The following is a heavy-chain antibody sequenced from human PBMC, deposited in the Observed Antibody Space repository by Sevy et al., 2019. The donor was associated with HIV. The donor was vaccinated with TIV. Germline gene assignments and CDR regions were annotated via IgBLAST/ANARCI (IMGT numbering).Heavy chain of an antibody. Sequence: GGSLRLSCAASGFTFSGSAMHWVRQASGKGLEWVGRIRSKANSYATAYAASVKGRFTISRDDSKNTAYLQMNSLKTEDTAVYYCTSPLPQYSYGQVGDYWGQGTLVTVSS. CDR3: TSPLPQYSYGQVGDY. J-gene: IGHJ4*02. D-gene: IGHD5-18*01. V-gene: IGHV3-73*01. CDR1: GFTFSGSA. CDR2: IRSKANSYAT.